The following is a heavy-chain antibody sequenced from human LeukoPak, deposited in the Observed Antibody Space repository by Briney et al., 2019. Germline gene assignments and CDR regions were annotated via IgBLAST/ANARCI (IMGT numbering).Heavy chain of an antibody. V-gene: IGHV3-21*01. Sequence: PEGSLRLSCAASGFTFSSYSMNWVRQAPGKGLEWVSSISSSSSYIYYADSVKGRFTISRDNAKNSLYLQMNSLRAEDTAVYYCASDEGRGYYFDYWGQGTLVTVSS. D-gene: IGHD3-10*01. CDR1: GFTFSSYS. CDR3: ASDEGRGYYFDY. CDR2: ISSSSSYI. J-gene: IGHJ4*02.